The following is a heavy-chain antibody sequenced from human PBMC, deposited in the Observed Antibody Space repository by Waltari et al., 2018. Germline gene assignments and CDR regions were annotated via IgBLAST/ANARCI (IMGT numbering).Heavy chain of an antibody. J-gene: IGHJ4*02. V-gene: IGHV4-34*01. CDR1: GGSFSGYY. Sequence: QVQLQQWGAGLLTPSETLSLTCAVYGGSFSGYYWSWIRQPPGKGLELIGESNHSGSTNYNPSLKSRVTISVDTSKNQFSLKLSSVTAADTAVYYCARGGYGSGSYYFDYWGQGTLVTVSS. CDR2: SNHSGST. CDR3: ARGGYGSGSYYFDY. D-gene: IGHD3-10*01.